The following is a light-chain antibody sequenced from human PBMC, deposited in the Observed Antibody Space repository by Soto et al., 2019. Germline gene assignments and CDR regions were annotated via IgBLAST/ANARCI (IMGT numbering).Light chain of an antibody. CDR1: SSDVGKYNL. J-gene: IGLJ1*01. Sequence: QFALTQPASVSGSPGQSITISCTGTSSDVGKYNLVSWYQQHPGKAPKVMILQGYKRPSGVSNRFSGSKFGNTASLTISGLQAEDEAEYYCCAYAATYTYVFGTGTKVTVL. CDR2: QGY. V-gene: IGLV2-23*01. CDR3: CAYAATYTYV.